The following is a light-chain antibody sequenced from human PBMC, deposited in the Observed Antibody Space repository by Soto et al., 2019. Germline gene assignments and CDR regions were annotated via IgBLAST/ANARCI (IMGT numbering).Light chain of an antibody. CDR1: SSNIGNNY. CDR3: GTWDSNLSGGGVV. Sequence: QSVLTQPPSVSVAPGQKVTISCSGSSSNIGNNYVSWYQQLPGTAPKLLIYENNKRPSGIPDRFSGSKSGTSATLGITGLQTGDEADYYCGTWDSNLSGGGVVFGGGTKLTVL. J-gene: IGLJ2*01. V-gene: IGLV1-51*02. CDR2: ENN.